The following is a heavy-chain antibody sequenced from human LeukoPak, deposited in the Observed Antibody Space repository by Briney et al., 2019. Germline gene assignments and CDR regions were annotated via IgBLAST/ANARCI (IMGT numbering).Heavy chain of an antibody. Sequence: SETLSLTCTVSGGSISTYYWSWIRQPPGKGLELIGYIYYSGSTNYNPSLKSRVTISVDTSKNQFSLKLSSVTAADTAVYYCARRDIVGGFDIWGQGTKVTVS. J-gene: IGHJ3*02. CDR3: ARRDIVGGFDI. CDR2: IYYSGST. V-gene: IGHV4-59*08. CDR1: GGSISTYY. D-gene: IGHD2-15*01.